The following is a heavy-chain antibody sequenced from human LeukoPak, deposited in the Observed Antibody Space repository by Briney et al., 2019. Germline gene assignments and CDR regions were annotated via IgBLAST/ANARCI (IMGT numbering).Heavy chain of an antibody. CDR1: GFTFSRYA. CDR3: AKDLPTYCGGDCYAD. J-gene: IGHJ4*02. Sequence: GGSLRLSCAASGFTFSRYAMHWVRQVPGKGLEWVAVMAYDGSNRFYGDPVKGRFTISRDNSKSTLYLQMNSLRAEDTAVYYCAKDLPTYCGGDCYADWGQGTLVTVSS. CDR2: MAYDGSNR. D-gene: IGHD2-21*02. V-gene: IGHV3-30-3*01.